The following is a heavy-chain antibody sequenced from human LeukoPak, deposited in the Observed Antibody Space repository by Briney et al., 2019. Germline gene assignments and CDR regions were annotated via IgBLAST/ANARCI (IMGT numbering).Heavy chain of an antibody. Sequence: GGSLRLSCAASGFTFSDYYMSWIRQAPGKGLEWVSYISSSGSTIYYADSVKGRFTISRDNAKNSLYLQMNSLRSEDTAVYYCARGRHYASGTRGYFDYWGQGTLVTVSS. V-gene: IGHV3-11*01. CDR3: ARGRHYASGTRGYFDY. D-gene: IGHD3-10*01. J-gene: IGHJ4*02. CDR1: GFTFSDYY. CDR2: ISSSGSTI.